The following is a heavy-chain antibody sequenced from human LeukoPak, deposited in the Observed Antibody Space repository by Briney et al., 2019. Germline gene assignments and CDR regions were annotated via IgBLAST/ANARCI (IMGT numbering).Heavy chain of an antibody. CDR3: ARDLRENSRYFDY. J-gene: IGHJ4*02. CDR1: GGSFSGYY. V-gene: IGHV4-34*01. D-gene: IGHD4-11*01. Sequence: KPSETLSLTCAVYGGSFSGYYWSWIRQPPGKGLEWIGEINHSGSTYYNPSLKSRVTISVDTSKNQFSLKLSSVTAADTAVYYCARDLRENSRYFDYWGQGTLVTVSS. CDR2: INHSGST.